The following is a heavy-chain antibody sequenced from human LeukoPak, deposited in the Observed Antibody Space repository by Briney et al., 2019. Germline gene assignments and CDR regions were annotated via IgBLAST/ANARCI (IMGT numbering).Heavy chain of an antibody. D-gene: IGHD3-9*01. Sequence: PGRSLRLSCAASGFTFNDYAMHWVRQTPGKGLEWVSGISWNSGSIGYADSVKGRFTISRDNAKNSLYLQMNSLRAEDTALYYCARDTHFDWLLSPLDYWGQGTLVTVSS. V-gene: IGHV3-9*01. CDR1: GFTFNDYA. CDR2: ISWNSGSI. J-gene: IGHJ4*02. CDR3: ARDTHFDWLLSPLDY.